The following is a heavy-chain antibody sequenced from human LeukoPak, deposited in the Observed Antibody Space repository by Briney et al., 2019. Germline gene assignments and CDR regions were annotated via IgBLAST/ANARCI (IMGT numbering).Heavy chain of an antibody. CDR2: FYYGGST. J-gene: IGHJ6*03. Sequence: SETLSLTCTVSGGSITSSSYYWGWIRQPPGKGLEWIGSFYYGGSTYYNPSLKRRVTISVDTSKNQFSLKLSSVTAADTAVYYCARTTEGGYTYGYFYYYYMDVWGKGTTVTMSS. V-gene: IGHV4-39*07. CDR1: GGSITSSSYY. CDR3: ARTTEGGYTYGYFYYYYMDV. D-gene: IGHD5-18*01.